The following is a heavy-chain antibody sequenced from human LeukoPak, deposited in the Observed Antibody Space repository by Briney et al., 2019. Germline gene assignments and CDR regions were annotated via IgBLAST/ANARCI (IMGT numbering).Heavy chain of an antibody. CDR2: ISGSGGST. J-gene: IGHJ3*02. CDR3: AKDSGKTGSTSPDAFDI. D-gene: IGHD2-2*01. CDR1: GFTFSSYA. V-gene: IGHV3-23*01. Sequence: PGGSLRLSCAASGFTFSSYAMSWVRQAPGKGLEWVSAISGSGGSTYYADSVKGRFTISRDNSKNTMYLQMNSLRAEDTAVYYCAKDSGKTGSTSPDAFDIWGQGTMVTVSS.